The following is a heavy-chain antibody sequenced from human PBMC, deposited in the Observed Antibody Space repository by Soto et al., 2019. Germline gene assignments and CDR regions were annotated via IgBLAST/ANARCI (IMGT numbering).Heavy chain of an antibody. CDR1: GFTFSSHW. CDR2: IKEDGSEK. Sequence: EVQLVESGGGLVQPGGSLRLACAASGFTFSSHWMSWVRQAPGKGLEWVANIKEDGSEKYYVDSVKGRFTISRDNAKNSLYLQMNSLRAEDTAVYYCARDNSMLYWGQGTLVTVSS. J-gene: IGHJ4*02. CDR3: ARDNSMLY. V-gene: IGHV3-7*01. D-gene: IGHD2-21*01.